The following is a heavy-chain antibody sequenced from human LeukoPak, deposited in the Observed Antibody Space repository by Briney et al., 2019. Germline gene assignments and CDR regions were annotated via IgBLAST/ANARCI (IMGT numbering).Heavy chain of an antibody. V-gene: IGHV4-31*03. D-gene: IGHD4-17*01. CDR3: ARERELGYGD. CDR1: GGSISSGGYY. Sequence: SETLSLTCTVSGGSISSGGYYWSWIRQHPGKGLEWIGYIYYSGSTYYNPSLKSRVTISVDASKNQFPRKLSSVTAADTAVYYCARERELGYGDWGQGTLVTVSS. CDR2: IYYSGST. J-gene: IGHJ4*02.